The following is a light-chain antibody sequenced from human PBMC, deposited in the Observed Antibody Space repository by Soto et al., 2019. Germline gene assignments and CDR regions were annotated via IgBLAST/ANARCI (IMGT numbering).Light chain of an antibody. CDR2: WAS. J-gene: IGKJ4*01. Sequence: DIVMTQSPDSLAVSLGERATINCKSSQSVLSSSNNKNYLAWYQQKPGQPPELLIYWASTRESGVPDRFSASVSGTDFTLTISSLQAEDVAVYYCQQFYSAPLTFGGGTKVEIK. V-gene: IGKV4-1*01. CDR3: QQFYSAPLT. CDR1: QSVLSSSNNKNY.